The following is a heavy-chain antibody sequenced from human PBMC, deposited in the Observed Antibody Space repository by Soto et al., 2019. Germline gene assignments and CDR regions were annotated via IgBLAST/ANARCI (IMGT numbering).Heavy chain of an antibody. D-gene: IGHD6-19*01. J-gene: IGHJ4*02. Sequence: PSETLSLTCTVSGGAISSSNHYWGWIRQPPGKGLEWIGSIYYSGSTDYNVSLKSRVSISVDTSKNQFSLKLSSVTAADTALYYCARQSYLSGWYRDLFDYWGQGTLVTVSS. CDR3: ARQSYLSGWYRDLFDY. CDR1: GGAISSSNHY. CDR2: IYYSGST. V-gene: IGHV4-39*01.